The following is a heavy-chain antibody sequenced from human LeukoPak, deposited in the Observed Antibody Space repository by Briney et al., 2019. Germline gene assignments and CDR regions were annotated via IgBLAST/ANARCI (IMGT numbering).Heavy chain of an antibody. CDR1: GGSISSSSYY. Sequence: KSSETLSLTCTVSGGSISSSSYYWGWIRQPPGKGLEWIETIYYSGSTYYNPSLKSRDTISVDTSKKQFSLKLSSVTAADTAVYYCARRGVGPTRLYYFDYWGQGTLVTVSS. D-gene: IGHD1-26*01. CDR2: IYYSGST. J-gene: IGHJ4*02. CDR3: ARRGVGPTRLYYFDY. V-gene: IGHV4-39*01.